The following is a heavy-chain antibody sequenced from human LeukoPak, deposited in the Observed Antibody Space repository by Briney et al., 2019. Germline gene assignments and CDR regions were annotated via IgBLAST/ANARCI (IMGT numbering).Heavy chain of an antibody. V-gene: IGHV1-18*01. CDR2: ISAYNGNT. J-gene: IGHJ6*03. D-gene: IGHD3-10*01. CDR1: GYTFTSYG. CDR3: ARGGLTMVRGVISPGAYYMDV. Sequence: GASLKLSCKASGYTFTSYGISWVRQAPGQGLEWMGWISAYNGNTNYAQKLKGRVTMTTDTSTSTAYMELRSLRSDDTAVYYCARGGLTMVRGVISPGAYYMDVWGKGTTVTVSS.